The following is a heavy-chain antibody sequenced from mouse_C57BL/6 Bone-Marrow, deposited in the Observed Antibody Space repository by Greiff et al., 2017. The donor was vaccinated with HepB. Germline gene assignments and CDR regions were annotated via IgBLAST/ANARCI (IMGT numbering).Heavy chain of an antibody. J-gene: IGHJ2*01. V-gene: IGHV5-6-3*01. CDR3: ARDDY. CDR1: GFTFSSYG. CDR2: INSNGGCT. Sequence: DVMLVESGGGLVQPGGSLKLSCAASGFTFSSYGMSWVRQTPDKRLELVATINSNGGCTYYPDSVKGRFTISRDNAKNTLYLQMSSLKSEDTAMYYCARDDYWGQGTTLTVSS.